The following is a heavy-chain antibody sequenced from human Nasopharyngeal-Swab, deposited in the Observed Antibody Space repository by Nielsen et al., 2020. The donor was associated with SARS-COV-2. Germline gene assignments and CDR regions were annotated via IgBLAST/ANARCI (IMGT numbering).Heavy chain of an antibody. V-gene: IGHV1-46*01. D-gene: IGHD3-22*01. CDR2: SNPSGGST. Sequence: VRQAPGQGQEGMGISNPSGGSTSYAQKCQGRVTMTRDTSTSTVYMELSSLRSEDTAVYYCAREDYYDSSGYPPYYYYGMDVWGQGTTVTVSS. CDR3: AREDYYDSSGYPPYYYYGMDV. J-gene: IGHJ6*02.